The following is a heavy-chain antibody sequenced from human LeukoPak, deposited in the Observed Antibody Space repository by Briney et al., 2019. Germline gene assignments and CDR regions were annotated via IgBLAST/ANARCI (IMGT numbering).Heavy chain of an antibody. CDR3: ARVGVGDAFDI. V-gene: IGHV1-2*02. D-gene: IGHD3-10*01. CDR1: GGTFSSYA. Sequence: GASVKVSCKASGGTFSSYAISWVRQAPGQGLEWMGWINPNSGGTNYAQKFQGRVTMTRDTSISTAYMELSRLRSDDTAVYYCARVGVGDAFDIWGQGTMVTVSS. CDR2: INPNSGGT. J-gene: IGHJ3*02.